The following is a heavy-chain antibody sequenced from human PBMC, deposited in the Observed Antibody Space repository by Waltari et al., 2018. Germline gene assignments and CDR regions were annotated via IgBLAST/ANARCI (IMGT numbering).Heavy chain of an antibody. CDR2: ISRDEKNT. CDR3: ARDDRDGLPDYFDF. D-gene: IGHD2-8*01. V-gene: IGHV3-30*04. Sequence: QVQLVESGGGVVQPGRSLRLSCVASGFSFSSYVIQWFRQAPGQGLECVAVISRDEKNTYYADSVKGRFITSRDNSKNTLYLQMNSLSTEDTAMYYCARDDRDGLPDYFDFWGQGTLVTVSS. CDR1: GFSFSSYV. J-gene: IGHJ4*02.